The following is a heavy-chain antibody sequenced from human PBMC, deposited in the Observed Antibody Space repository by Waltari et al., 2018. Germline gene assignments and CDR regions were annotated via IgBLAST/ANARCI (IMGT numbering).Heavy chain of an antibody. D-gene: IGHD4-17*01. CDR2: FNHSGST. Sequence: QVQLQQWGAGLLKPSEHLSPTCAVDDGSVSGYYWIWIRQPPGKGLGWIGEFNHSGSTNYNPSLKSLVTISVDTSKNQFSLTLSSGTAADTAVYYCARVGDGDYGWFDPWGQGTLVTVSS. V-gene: IGHV4-34*01. CDR1: DGSVSGYY. CDR3: ARVGDGDYGWFDP. J-gene: IGHJ5*02.